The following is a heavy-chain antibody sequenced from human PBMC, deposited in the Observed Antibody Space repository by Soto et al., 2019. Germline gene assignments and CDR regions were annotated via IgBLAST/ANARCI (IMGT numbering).Heavy chain of an antibody. J-gene: IGHJ5*02. D-gene: IGHD3-16*01. CDR3: ARHSVTSQMSWFDP. Sequence: PSETLSLTCTVSGDSTSYYTFFWGWIRQPPGKGLEWIDTIHYSGSTYYNPSLKSRVTIAVDTSKSQFSLKMTSATAADTAVYYCARHSVTSQMSWFDPWGQGFLVTVSS. V-gene: IGHV4-39*01. CDR2: IHYSGST. CDR1: GDSTSYYTFF.